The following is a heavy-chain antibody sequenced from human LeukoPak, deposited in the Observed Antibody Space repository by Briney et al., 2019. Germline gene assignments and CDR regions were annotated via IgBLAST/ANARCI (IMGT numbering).Heavy chain of an antibody. Sequence: GGSLRLSCAASGFTFTSYGMTWVRQAPGKGLEWVSAISGSGGSTYYADSVKGRLTISRDHSTSTLYLQMTSLGAEDTAVYYCARDRMGDYSLDYWGQGTLVTVSS. CDR2: ISGSGGST. J-gene: IGHJ4*02. V-gene: IGHV3-23*01. CDR1: GFTFTSYG. D-gene: IGHD2-15*01. CDR3: ARDRMGDYSLDY.